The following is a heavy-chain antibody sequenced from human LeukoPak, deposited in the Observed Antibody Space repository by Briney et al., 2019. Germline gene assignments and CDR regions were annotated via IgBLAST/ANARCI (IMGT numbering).Heavy chain of an antibody. CDR3: ARGIPPRRDYDSRGYYSYYFDY. D-gene: IGHD3-22*01. J-gene: IGHJ4*02. CDR2: ISGYNANT. V-gene: IGHV1-18*01. Sequence: ASVKVSFTASGYIFTNYGISWVRQAPGQGLEWMGWISGYNANTKYAQKVQGRVTMTTDTSTSTAYMELRSLRSDDTAVYYCARGIPPRRDYDSRGYYSYYFDYWGQGTLVTVSS. CDR1: GYIFTNYG.